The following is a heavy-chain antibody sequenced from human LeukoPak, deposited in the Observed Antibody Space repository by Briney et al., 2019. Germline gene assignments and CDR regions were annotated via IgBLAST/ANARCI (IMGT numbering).Heavy chain of an antibody. CDR2: ISASGGST. J-gene: IGHJ4*02. CDR1: GFTFSSYS. D-gene: IGHD2-15*01. V-gene: IGHV3-23*01. CDR3: AKIVASTNTGY. Sequence: GESLRLSCAASGFTFSSYSMNWVRQAPGKGLEWVSGISASGGSTYHADSVKGRFTISRDNSKNTLYLQMNSLRVEDTAVYYCAKIVASTNTGYWGQGTLVTVSS.